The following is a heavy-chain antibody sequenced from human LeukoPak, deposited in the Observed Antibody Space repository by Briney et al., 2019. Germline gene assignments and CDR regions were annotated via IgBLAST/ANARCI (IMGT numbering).Heavy chain of an antibody. D-gene: IGHD2-21*01. Sequence: GGSLRLSCATSGFIFSNYWMSWVRQTPGKGLEWVAATSSSDAGTYHADSVRSRFTISRDNSKNTLYLQTNSLRAEDAAVYFCAKAPVTSCRGAYCYPFDSWGQGTLVTVSS. CDR3: AKAPVTSCRGAYCYPFDS. J-gene: IGHJ4*02. CDR1: GFIFSNYW. V-gene: IGHV3-23*01. CDR2: TSSSDAGT.